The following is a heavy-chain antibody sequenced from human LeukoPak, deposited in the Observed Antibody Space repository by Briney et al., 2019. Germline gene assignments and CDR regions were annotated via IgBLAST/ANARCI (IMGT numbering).Heavy chain of an antibody. D-gene: IGHD2-15*01. V-gene: IGHV4-59*08. CDR2: IYYSGST. CDR3: ARQRYSPDWFDP. Sequence: PSETLSLTCTVSGGSISSYYWSWIRQPPGKGLEWIGYIYYSGSTNYNPSLKSRVTISVDTSKNQFSLKLSSVTAADTAVYYCARQRYSPDWFDPWGQGTLVTVSS. J-gene: IGHJ5*02. CDR1: GGSISSYY.